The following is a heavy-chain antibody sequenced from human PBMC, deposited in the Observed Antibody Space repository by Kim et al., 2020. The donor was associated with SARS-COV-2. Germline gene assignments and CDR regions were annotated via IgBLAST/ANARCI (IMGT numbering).Heavy chain of an antibody. D-gene: IGHD6-13*01. V-gene: IGHV3-48*02. CDR1: GFTFSSYS. CDR3: ARDGSGSSSWRGPPQTEFDY. CDR2: ISSSSSTI. J-gene: IGHJ4*02. Sequence: GGSLRLSCAASGFTFSSYSMNWVRQAPGKGLEWVSYISSSSSTIYYADSVKGRFTISRDNAKNSLYLQMNSLRDEDTAVYYCARDGSGSSSWRGPPQTEFDYWGQGTLVTVSS.